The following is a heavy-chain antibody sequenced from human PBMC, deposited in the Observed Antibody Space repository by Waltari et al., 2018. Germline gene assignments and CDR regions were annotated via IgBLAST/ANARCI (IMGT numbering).Heavy chain of an antibody. CDR1: GYSFTSYW. Sequence: EVQLVQSGAEVKKPGESLKISCKGSGYSFTSYWIGWVRQMPGKGLEWMGIIYPGDSDTRYSPSFQGQVTISADKSISTAYLQWSSLKASDTAIYYCARHPLVFTIKNYYYAMDVWGQGTTVTVSS. J-gene: IGHJ6*02. V-gene: IGHV5-51*01. CDR3: ARHPLVFTIKNYYYAMDV. D-gene: IGHD5-12*01. CDR2: IYPGDSDT.